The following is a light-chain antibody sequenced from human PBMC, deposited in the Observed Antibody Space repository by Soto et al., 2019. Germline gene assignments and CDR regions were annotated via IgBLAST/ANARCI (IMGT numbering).Light chain of an antibody. Sequence: DIQMTQFPSSLSASVGDRVAITCRASQSITKFLNWYQLKPGRAPKLLIYVASSLQSGVPSRFSGSGSGTEFTLTISSLQPEDFATYYCQQSHTTPWTFGHGTKVEIK. CDR3: QQSHTTPWT. V-gene: IGKV1-39*01. CDR1: QSITKF. CDR2: VAS. J-gene: IGKJ1*01.